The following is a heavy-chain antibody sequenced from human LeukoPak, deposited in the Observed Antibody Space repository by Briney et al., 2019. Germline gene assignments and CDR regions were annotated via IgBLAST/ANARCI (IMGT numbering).Heavy chain of an antibody. V-gene: IGHV4-59*01. CDR2: IYYSGST. J-gene: IGHJ4*02. CDR1: GGSISSYY. Sequence: SETLSLTCTVSGGSISSYYWSWIRQPPGKGLEWIGYIYYSGSTNYNPSLKSRVTISVDTSKNQFSLKLSSVTAADTAVYYCARASDIYSGEGYWGQGTLVTVSS. D-gene: IGHD2-15*01. CDR3: ARASDIYSGEGY.